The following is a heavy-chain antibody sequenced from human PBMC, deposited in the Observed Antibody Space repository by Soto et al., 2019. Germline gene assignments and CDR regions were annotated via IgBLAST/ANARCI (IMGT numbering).Heavy chain of an antibody. D-gene: IGHD3-10*01. CDR3: ARDRDAYGSGRTIDY. Sequence: QVQLVQSGAVVKKPGSSVKVSCKASGGTFSSYTVSWVRQAPGQGLEWMGRIVPILGVPNYAQRFQGRVTXSADKGTNTAYMELSSLRSEDTAVYYCARDRDAYGSGRTIDYWGQGTLVTVSS. V-gene: IGHV1-69*08. J-gene: IGHJ4*02. CDR1: GGTFSSYT. CDR2: IVPILGVP.